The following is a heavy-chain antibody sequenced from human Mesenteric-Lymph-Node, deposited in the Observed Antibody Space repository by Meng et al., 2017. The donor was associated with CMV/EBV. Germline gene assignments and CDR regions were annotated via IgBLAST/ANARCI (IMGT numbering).Heavy chain of an antibody. D-gene: IGHD6-13*01. J-gene: IGHJ5*02. CDR1: GYTFTAFY. Sequence: ASVKVSCKASGYTFTAFYIHWVRQAPGQGLEWMGWINPNSGDTHSAQKSQGRVTMTRDTSISTAYMELSRLRSDDTAVYYCARVDSIAAAGTGWFDPWGQGTLVTVSS. V-gene: IGHV1-2*02. CDR3: ARVDSIAAAGTGWFDP. CDR2: INPNSGDT.